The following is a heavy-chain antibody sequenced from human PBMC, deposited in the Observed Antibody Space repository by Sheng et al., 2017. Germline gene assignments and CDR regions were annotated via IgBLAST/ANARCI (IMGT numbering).Heavy chain of an antibody. Sequence: QVQLVQSGAEVKKPGASVKVSCKASGYTFTSYGISWVRQAPGQGLEWMGWISAYNGNTNYAQKLQGRVTMTTDTSTSTAYMELRSLRSDDTAVYYCARARDPNYDFWSGPFGYMDVWGKGTTVTVSS. V-gene: IGHV1-18*01. CDR3: ARARDPNYDFWSGPFGYMDV. D-gene: IGHD3-3*01. J-gene: IGHJ6*03. CDR2: ISAYNGNT. CDR1: GYTFTSYG.